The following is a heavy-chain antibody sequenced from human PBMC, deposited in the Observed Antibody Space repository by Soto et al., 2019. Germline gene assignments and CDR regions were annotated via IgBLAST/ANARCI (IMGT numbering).Heavy chain of an antibody. CDR1: GFPFSSYW. Sequence: EVQLVESGGDLVQRGGSLRLSCAASGFPFSSYWMHWVRHTPGKGLDWVARISGDGVTTYYADSVTGRFTVSRDNAKNTLSLQISGLRAEDTAVYYCAREYYGLLTGYYTDYWGQGTLASVSS. CDR3: AREYYGLLTGYYTDY. J-gene: IGHJ4*02. V-gene: IGHV3-74*01. D-gene: IGHD3-9*01. CDR2: ISGDGVTT.